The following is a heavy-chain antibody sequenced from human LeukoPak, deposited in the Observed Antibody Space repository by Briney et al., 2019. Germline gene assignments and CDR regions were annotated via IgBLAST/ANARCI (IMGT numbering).Heavy chain of an antibody. Sequence: ASVKVSCKASGYTFTNYGISWVRQAPGQGLEWVGWISAYNGNTNYAQNLQDRVTMTTDTSTSAAYMELRSLISDDTAVYYCASGSGGSDPSPLFDYWGQGTLATVSS. V-gene: IGHV1-18*01. CDR3: ASGSGGSDPSPLFDY. D-gene: IGHD1-26*01. CDR2: ISAYNGNT. J-gene: IGHJ4*02. CDR1: GYTFTNYG.